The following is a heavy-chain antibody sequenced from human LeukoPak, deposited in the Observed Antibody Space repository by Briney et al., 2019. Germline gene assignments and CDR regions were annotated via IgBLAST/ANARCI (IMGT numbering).Heavy chain of an antibody. CDR2: ISYDGSNK. V-gene: IGHV3-30*04. Sequence: GSLRLSCAASGFTFSSYAMHWVRQAPGKGLEWVAVISYDGSNKYYADSVKGRFTISRDNSKNTLYLQMNSLRAEDTAVYYCARDPEGYYDILTGWTLNWFDPWGQGTLVTVSS. D-gene: IGHD3-9*01. CDR3: ARDPEGYYDILTGWTLNWFDP. CDR1: GFTFSSYA. J-gene: IGHJ5*02.